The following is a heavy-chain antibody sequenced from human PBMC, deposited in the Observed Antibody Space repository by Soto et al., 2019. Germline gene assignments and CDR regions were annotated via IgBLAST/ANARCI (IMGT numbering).Heavy chain of an antibody. J-gene: IGHJ6*02. D-gene: IGHD6-13*01. CDR3: ARRQSSPPTRGAASARGGIDV. CDR1: GFNFNNYG. V-gene: IGHV3-33*01. CDR2: IWNDGNGY. Sequence: QVQLVESGGGVVQPGRSLRLSCAASGFNFNNYGMHWVRQAPGKGLEWVAVIWNDGNGYYYANSVKGRFTISRDNSKNTLLLQMSSLRAEDTAVYYCARRQSSPPTRGAASARGGIDVWGQGTTVTVSS.